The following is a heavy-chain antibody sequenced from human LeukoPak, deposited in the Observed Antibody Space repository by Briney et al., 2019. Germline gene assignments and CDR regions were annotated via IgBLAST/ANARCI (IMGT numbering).Heavy chain of an antibody. CDR1: GFTFSSYW. Sequence: PGGSLRLSCAASGFTFSSYWMHWVRQAPGKGLVWVSRINSDGSSTSYADSVKGRFTISRDNAKNTLYLQMNSLKTEDTAVYYCTWDSSGYYTFHYWGRGTLVTVSS. CDR2: INSDGSST. V-gene: IGHV3-74*01. D-gene: IGHD3-22*01. J-gene: IGHJ4*02. CDR3: TWDSSGYYTFHY.